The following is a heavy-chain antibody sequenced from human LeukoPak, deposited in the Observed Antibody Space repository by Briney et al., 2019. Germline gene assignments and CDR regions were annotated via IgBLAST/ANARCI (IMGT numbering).Heavy chain of an antibody. CDR1: GFTFSSYA. CDR2: ISSNGGST. J-gene: IGHJ4*02. CDR3: ARGIGWFGELLGYYFDY. Sequence: GGSLRLSCAASGFTFSSYAMHWVRQAPGKGLEYVSAISSNGGSTYYANSVKGRFTISRDNSKNTLYLQMGSLRAEDMAVYYCARGIGWFGELLGYYFDYWGQGTLVTVSS. V-gene: IGHV3-64*01. D-gene: IGHD3-10*01.